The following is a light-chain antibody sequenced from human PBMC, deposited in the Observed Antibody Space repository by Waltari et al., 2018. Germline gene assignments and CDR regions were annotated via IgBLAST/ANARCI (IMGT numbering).Light chain of an antibody. CDR1: TSDVGKYNL. Sequence: QSALPQTAAVSGSPGQSITLSCTGTTSDVGKYNLVSWYQHHPGKAPTLIIYDVNKPPSGVSNRFSGSKSGNTASLTISGLQAADEAEYYCCSYAGSAISVFGGGTKLTVL. CDR2: DVN. V-gene: IGLV2-23*02. J-gene: IGLJ3*02. CDR3: CSYAGSAISV.